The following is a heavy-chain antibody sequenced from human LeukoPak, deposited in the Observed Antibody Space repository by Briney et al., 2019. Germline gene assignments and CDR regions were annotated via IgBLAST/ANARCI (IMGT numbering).Heavy chain of an antibody. CDR2: IYYSGST. J-gene: IGHJ4*02. D-gene: IGHD6-19*01. V-gene: IGHV4-39*07. Sequence: SETLSLTCTVSGGSISSSSYYWGWIRQPPGKGLEWIGSIYYSGSTYYNPSLKSRVTISVDTSKNQFSLKLSSVTAADTAVYYCARSSGWHFDYWGQGTLVTVSS. CDR1: GGSISSSSYY. CDR3: ARSSGWHFDY.